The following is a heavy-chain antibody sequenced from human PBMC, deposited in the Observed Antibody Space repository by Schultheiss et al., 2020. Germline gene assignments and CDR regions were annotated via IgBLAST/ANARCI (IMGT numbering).Heavy chain of an antibody. CDR2: IKSKTDGGTT. J-gene: IGHJ4*02. CDR1: GFTFSNAW. V-gene: IGHV3-15*01. D-gene: IGHD2-15*01. Sequence: GGSLRLSCAASGFTFSNAWMSWVRQAPGKGLEWVGRIKSKTDGGTTDYAAPVKGRFTISRDDSKNTLYLQMNSLKTEDTAVYYCARRVASRVFDYWGQGTLVTVSS. CDR3: ARRVASRVFDY.